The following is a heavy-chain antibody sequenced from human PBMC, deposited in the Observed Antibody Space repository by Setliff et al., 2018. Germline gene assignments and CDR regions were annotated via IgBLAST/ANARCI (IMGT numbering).Heavy chain of an antibody. J-gene: IGHJ6*03. CDR2: MSYDGSNK. D-gene: IGHD3-16*01. Sequence: GGSLRLSCTTSGFNFNNYAMHWVRQAPGKGLEWVAVMSYDGSNKYYADSVKGRFTISRDNSRNTLYLQMNSLRGEDTAVYYCARDPIGPFLCNMDGWGKGTTVTVSS. CDR3: ARDPIGPFLCNMDG. CDR1: GFNFNNYA. V-gene: IGHV3-30-3*01.